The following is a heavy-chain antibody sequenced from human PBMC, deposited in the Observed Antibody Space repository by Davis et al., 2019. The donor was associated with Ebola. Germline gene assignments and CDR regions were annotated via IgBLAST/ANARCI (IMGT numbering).Heavy chain of an antibody. CDR1: GFTVSSNY. Sequence: GESLKISCAASGFTVSSNYMSWVRQAPGKGLEWVSSISSSSSYIYYADSVKGRFTISRDNAKNSLYLQMNSLRAEDTAVYYCARREMATIDYWGQGTLVTVSS. J-gene: IGHJ4*02. CDR3: ARREMATIDY. D-gene: IGHD5-24*01. V-gene: IGHV3-21*01. CDR2: ISSSSSYI.